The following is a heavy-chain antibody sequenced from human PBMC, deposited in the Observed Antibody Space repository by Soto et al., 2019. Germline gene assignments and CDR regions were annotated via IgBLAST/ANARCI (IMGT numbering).Heavy chain of an antibody. V-gene: IGHV1-69*06. CDR2: IIPIFGTA. CDR3: ARDRWGVYSYGEGMVFDY. CDR1: GGTFSSYA. Sequence: QVQLVQSGAEVKKPGSSVKVSCKASGGTFSSYAISWVRQAPGQGLEWMGGIIPIFGTANYAQKVQGRVTITADKSTTTAYMELSSLRSEDTAVYYCARDRWGVYSYGEGMVFDYWGQGTLVTVSS. D-gene: IGHD5-18*01. J-gene: IGHJ4*02.